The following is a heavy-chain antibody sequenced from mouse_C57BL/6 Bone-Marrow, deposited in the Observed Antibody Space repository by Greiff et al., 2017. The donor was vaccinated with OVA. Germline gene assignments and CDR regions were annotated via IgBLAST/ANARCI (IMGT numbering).Heavy chain of an antibody. Sequence: QVQLKQSGAELARPGASVKLSCKASGYTFTSYGISWVKQRTGQGLEWIGEIYPRSGNTYYNEKFKGKATLTADKSSSTAYMELRSLTSEDAAVYFCARVGYRAWFADWGQGTLVTVSA. CDR1: GYTFTSYG. V-gene: IGHV1-81*01. CDR2: IYPRSGNT. CDR3: ARVGYRAWFAD. J-gene: IGHJ3*01. D-gene: IGHD3-1*01.